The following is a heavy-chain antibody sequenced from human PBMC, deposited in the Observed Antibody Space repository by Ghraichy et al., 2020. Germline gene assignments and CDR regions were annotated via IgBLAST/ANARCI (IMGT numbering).Heavy chain of an antibody. CDR3: ARGLRSSSSQATTFDY. V-gene: IGHV4-59*02. CDR1: GGSVISYY. Sequence: SQTRSLTCTVSGGSVISYYWSWIRQPPGRGLEWIGYMYHTGSTTCNPSLKSRVDISLDTSKNQFSLKLTSVTAADTAIYYCARGLRSSSSQATTFDYWGPGTLVTVSS. CDR2: MYHTGST. J-gene: IGHJ4*02. D-gene: IGHD6-6*01.